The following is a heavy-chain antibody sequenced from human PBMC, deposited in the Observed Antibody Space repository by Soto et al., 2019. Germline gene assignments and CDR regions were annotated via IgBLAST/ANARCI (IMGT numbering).Heavy chain of an antibody. CDR2: IKQDGSEK. J-gene: IGHJ6*02. D-gene: IGHD3-10*01. CDR3: ARKTWFGEHHHYYYYYGMDV. V-gene: IGHV3-7*03. CDR1: GFTFSSYW. Sequence: EVQLVESGGGLVQPGGSLRLSCAASGFTFSSYWMSWVRQAPGKGLEWVANIKQDGSEKYYVDSVKGRFTISRDNAKNSLYLQMNSLGAEDTAVYYCARKTWFGEHHHYYYYYGMDVWGQGTTVTVSS.